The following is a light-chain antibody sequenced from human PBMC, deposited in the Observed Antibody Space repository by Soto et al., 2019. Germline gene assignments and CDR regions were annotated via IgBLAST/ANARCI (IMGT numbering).Light chain of an antibody. CDR2: GNN. Sequence: QSGQRVPPSVSGAPCHRVSIWCTGSSSNIGAGYDVHWYKQLPVTAPKLLIYGNNNRPSGVPDRFSGSKSGTSASLAITGLQAEDEAEYYCQSYDSSLSDRYVFGTGTKVTVL. CDR1: SSNIGAGYD. V-gene: IGLV1-40*01. CDR3: QSYDSSLSDRYV. J-gene: IGLJ1*01.